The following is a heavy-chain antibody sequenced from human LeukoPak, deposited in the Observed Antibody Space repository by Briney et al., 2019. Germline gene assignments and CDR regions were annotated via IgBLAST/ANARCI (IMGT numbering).Heavy chain of an antibody. Sequence: PGGSLRLSCAASGFTVSSNYMSWVRQAPGKGLEWVSVIYSGGSTYYADSVKGRFTISRDNSKNTLYLQMNSLRAEDTAVYYCARAKGEQWQVGYFDLWGRGTLVTVSS. D-gene: IGHD6-19*01. CDR2: IYSGGST. J-gene: IGHJ2*01. CDR1: GFTVSSNY. V-gene: IGHV3-53*01. CDR3: ARAKGEQWQVGYFDL.